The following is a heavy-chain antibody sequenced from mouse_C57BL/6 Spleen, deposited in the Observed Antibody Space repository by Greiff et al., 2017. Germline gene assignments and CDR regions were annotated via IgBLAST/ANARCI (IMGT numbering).Heavy chain of an antibody. V-gene: IGHV5-6*02. D-gene: IGHD2-5*01. CDR3: ARPFYSNYSWFAY. CDR2: ISSGGSYT. Sequence: EVMLVESGGDLVKPGGSLNLSCAASGFTFSSYGMSWVRQTPDKRLEWVATISSGGSYTYYPDSVKGRFTISRDTAKNTLYLQMSSLKSEDTAMYYCARPFYSNYSWFAYWGQGTLVTVSA. CDR1: GFTFSSYG. J-gene: IGHJ3*01.